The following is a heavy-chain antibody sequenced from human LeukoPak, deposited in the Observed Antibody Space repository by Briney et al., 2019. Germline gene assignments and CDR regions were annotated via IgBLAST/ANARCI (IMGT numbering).Heavy chain of an antibody. J-gene: IGHJ4*02. D-gene: IGHD6-25*01. CDR1: GGSISSYY. CDR3: ARRATTLAAFDY. V-gene: IGHV4-39*01. Sequence: SETLSLNCTVSGGSISSYYWGWIRQPPGKGLEWIGSIYYSGSTYYNPSLKSRVTISVDTSKNQFSLKLGSVTAADTAVYYCARRATTLAAFDYWGQGTLVTVSS. CDR2: IYYSGST.